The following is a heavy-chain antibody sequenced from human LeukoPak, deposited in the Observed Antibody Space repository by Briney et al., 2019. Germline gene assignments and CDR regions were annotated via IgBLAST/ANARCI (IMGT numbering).Heavy chain of an antibody. V-gene: IGHV4-31*03. CDR2: IYSSGRI. CDR3: ARGTVDTAMVPDF. CDR1: GGSISSGGYY. J-gene: IGHJ4*02. Sequence: SETLSLTCTVSGGSISSGGYYWNWIRQHPGKGLEWIGYIYSSGRIYYNPSLKSRITISVDTSNNQFSLKLSSVTAADTAAYYCARGTVDTAMVPDFWGQGTLVTVSS. D-gene: IGHD5-18*01.